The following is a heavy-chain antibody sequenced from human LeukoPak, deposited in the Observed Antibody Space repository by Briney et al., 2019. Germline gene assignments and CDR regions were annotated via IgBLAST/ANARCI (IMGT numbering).Heavy chain of an antibody. D-gene: IGHD4-23*01. CDR1: GGSISSGGYY. J-gene: IGHJ4*02. CDR3: ARDGGFYFDY. CDR2: IYYSGST. V-gene: IGHV4-61*08. Sequence: PSETLSLTCTVSGGSISSGGYYWSWIRQHPGKGLEWIGYIYYSGSTNYNPSLKSRVTISVDTSKNQFSLKLSSVTAADTAVYYCARDGGFYFDYWGQGTLVTVSS.